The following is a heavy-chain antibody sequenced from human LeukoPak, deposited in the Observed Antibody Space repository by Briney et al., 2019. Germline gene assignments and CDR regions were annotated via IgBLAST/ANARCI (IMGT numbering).Heavy chain of an antibody. J-gene: IGHJ6*02. V-gene: IGHV4-39*07. D-gene: IGHD2-15*01. CDR3: ARGGPRDCSGGSCYYYYYYGMDV. CDR2: IYYSGST. CDR1: GGSISSSSYY. Sequence: SETLSLTCTVSGGSISSSSYYWGWIRQPPGKGLEWIGSIYYSGSTYYNPSLKSRVTISVDMSKNQFSLKLSSVTAADTAVYYCARGGPRDCSGGSCYYYYYYGMDVWGQGTTVTVSS.